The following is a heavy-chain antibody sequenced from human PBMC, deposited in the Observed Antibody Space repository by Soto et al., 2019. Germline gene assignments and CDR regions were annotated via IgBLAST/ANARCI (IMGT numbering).Heavy chain of an antibody. D-gene: IGHD1-1*01. CDR1: GGSISIGTDY. V-gene: IGHV4-39*07. CDR3: ASRAGELDDY. J-gene: IGHJ4*02. CDR2: IHYSGST. Sequence: SETLSLTCTVSGGSISIGTDYWGWIRQAPGKGLEWIGNIHYSGSTSYNSSLKSRVTISVDKSKNQFSLKLSSVTAADTVVYYCASRAGELDDYWGQRTLVTVSS.